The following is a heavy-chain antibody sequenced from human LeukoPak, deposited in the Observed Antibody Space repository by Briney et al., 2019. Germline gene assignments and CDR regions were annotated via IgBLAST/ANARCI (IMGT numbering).Heavy chain of an antibody. D-gene: IGHD1-7*01. CDR3: ARDERDWNYERYYYYYYMDV. CDR2: ISGSSVTI. CDR1: GSTFSTYP. Sequence: GGSLRLSCTASGSTFSTYPMTWVRQAPGQGLEWVSAISGSSVTIYYADSVKGRFTISRDNAKNSLYLQMNSLRAEDTAVYYCARDERDWNYERYYYYYYMDVWGNGTTVTVSS. V-gene: IGHV3-21*01. J-gene: IGHJ6*03.